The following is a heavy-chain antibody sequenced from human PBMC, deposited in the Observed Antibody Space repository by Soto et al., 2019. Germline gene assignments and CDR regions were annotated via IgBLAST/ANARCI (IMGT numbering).Heavy chain of an antibody. CDR2: IYYSGYT. J-gene: IGHJ3*02. CDR1: GGSISSYY. D-gene: IGHD2-15*01. Sequence: SETLSLTCTVSGGSISSYYWSWIRQPPGKGLEWIGYIYYSGYTNYNPSLKSRITISVDTSKNQFSLKLSSVTAADTAVYYCARHLRYCSGGSCYNHAFDIWGQGTMVTVSS. CDR3: ARHLRYCSGGSCYNHAFDI. V-gene: IGHV4-59*08.